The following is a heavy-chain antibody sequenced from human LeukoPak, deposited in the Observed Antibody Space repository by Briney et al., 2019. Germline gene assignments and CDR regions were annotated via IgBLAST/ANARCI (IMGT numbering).Heavy chain of an antibody. CDR1: GFTFSSYS. V-gene: IGHV3-48*01. D-gene: IGHD3-3*01. Sequence: GRSLRLSCAASGFTFSSYSMNWVRQAPGKGLEWVSYISSSSSTIYYADSVKGRFTISRDNAKNSLYLQMNSLRAEDTAVYYCARETPLRSGYGDAFDIWGQGTMVTVSS. CDR3: ARETPLRSGYGDAFDI. CDR2: ISSSSSTI. J-gene: IGHJ3*02.